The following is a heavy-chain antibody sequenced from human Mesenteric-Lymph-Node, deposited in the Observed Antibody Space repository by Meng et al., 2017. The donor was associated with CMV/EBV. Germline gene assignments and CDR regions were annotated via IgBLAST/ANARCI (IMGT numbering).Heavy chain of an antibody. CDR1: GYTFTSYG. Sequence: ASVKVSCKASGYTFTSYGISWVRQAPGQGLEWMGWINPTSGGIKYVEKFEGRVTMTRDTSSNTAYMELANLTSDDTAVYYCARRTGSWSPDWFDPWGQGTPVTVSS. CDR2: INPTSGGI. J-gene: IGHJ5*02. CDR3: ARRTGSWSPDWFDP. D-gene: IGHD6-13*01. V-gene: IGHV1-2*02.